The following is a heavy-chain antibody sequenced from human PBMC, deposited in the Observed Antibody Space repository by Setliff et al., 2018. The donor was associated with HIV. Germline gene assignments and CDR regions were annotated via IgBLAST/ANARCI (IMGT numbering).Heavy chain of an antibody. D-gene: IGHD2-15*01. CDR1: GYSFINYG. CDR2: IIPILGIA. V-gene: IGHV1-69*10. Sequence: SVKVSCKASGYSFINYGISWVRQAPGQGLEWMGGIIPILGIANYAQKFQGRVTITADESTSTAYMELSSLRSEDTAVYYCASVGCSGGSCYWFDPWGQGTLVTVSS. CDR3: ASVGCSGGSCYWFDP. J-gene: IGHJ5*02.